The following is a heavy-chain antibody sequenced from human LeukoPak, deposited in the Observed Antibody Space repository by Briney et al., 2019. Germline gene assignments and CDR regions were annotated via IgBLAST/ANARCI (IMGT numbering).Heavy chain of an antibody. CDR1: GYTFTSYD. J-gene: IGHJ3*02. CDR3: ARALIGRDAFDI. V-gene: IGHV1-8*03. CDR2: MNPNSGNT. D-gene: IGHD2-21*01. Sequence: ASVKVSCKASGYTFTSYDINWVRQATGQGLEWMGWMNPNSGNTGYAQKFQGRVTITGNTSISTAYMELSSLRSDDTAVYYCARALIGRDAFDIWGQGTVVTVSS.